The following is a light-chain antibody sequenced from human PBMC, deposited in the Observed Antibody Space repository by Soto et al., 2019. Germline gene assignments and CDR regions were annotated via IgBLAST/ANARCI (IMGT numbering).Light chain of an antibody. CDR3: QQLNSYLFT. Sequence: DTQLTQSPSFLSASVGDRVTITCRASQGISSYLAWYQQKPGKAPKLLIYAASTLQSGVPSRFSGSGSGTEFTLTISSLQPEDFATYYCQQLNSYLFTFGPGTKVDIK. J-gene: IGKJ3*01. V-gene: IGKV1-9*01. CDR2: AAS. CDR1: QGISSY.